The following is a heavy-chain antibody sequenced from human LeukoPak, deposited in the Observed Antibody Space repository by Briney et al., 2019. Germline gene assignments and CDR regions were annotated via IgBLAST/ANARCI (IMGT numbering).Heavy chain of an antibody. J-gene: IGHJ4*02. CDR2: IIPIFGTA. D-gene: IGHD3-22*01. V-gene: IGHV1-69*13. CDR3: ASGSSGYYNSFGY. Sequence: ASVKVSCKASGGTFISYAISWVRQAPGQGLEWMGGIIPIFGTANYAQKFQGRVTITAGESTSTAYMELSSLRSEDTAVYYCASGSSGYYNSFGYWGQGTLVTVSS. CDR1: GGTFISYA.